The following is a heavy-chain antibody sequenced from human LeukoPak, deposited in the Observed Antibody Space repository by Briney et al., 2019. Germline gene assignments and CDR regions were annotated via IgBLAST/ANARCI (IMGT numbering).Heavy chain of an antibody. Sequence: GGSLRLSCAASGFTVSSNYMSWVRQAPGKGLEWVSVIYSGGGTYYADSVKGRFTISRDNSTNTLYLQMNSLRAEDTAVYYCAKAVRYSSGRYFFDYWGQGTQVTVSS. V-gene: IGHV3-53*01. CDR2: IYSGGGT. CDR1: GFTVSSNY. CDR3: AKAVRYSSGRYFFDY. J-gene: IGHJ4*02. D-gene: IGHD6-19*01.